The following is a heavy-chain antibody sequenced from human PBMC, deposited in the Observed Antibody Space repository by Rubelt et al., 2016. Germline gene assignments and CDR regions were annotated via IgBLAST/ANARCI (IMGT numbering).Heavy chain of an antibody. Sequence: VQLVESGGGLVKPGGSLRLSCSASGFTFSSFGMHWVRQAPGRGLEWVAVIWYDGSHESYADSVKGRFTISRDNAKNSLYLQMNGRRAEDTAVYYCARDGYSGYDLSYYFDYWGQGTLVTVSS. CDR3: ARDGYSGYDLSYYFDY. J-gene: IGHJ4*02. CDR2: IWYDGSHE. CDR1: GFTFSSFG. V-gene: IGHV3-33*08. D-gene: IGHD5-12*01.